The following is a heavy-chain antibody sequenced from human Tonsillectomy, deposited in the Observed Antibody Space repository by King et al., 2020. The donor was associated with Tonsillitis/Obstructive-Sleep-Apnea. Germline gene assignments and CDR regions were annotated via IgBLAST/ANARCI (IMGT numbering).Heavy chain of an antibody. V-gene: IGHV1-2*02. CDR1: GYTFTGYY. CDR3: ASVPAASSHAMYV. D-gene: IGHD6-13*01. J-gene: IGHJ6*02. Sequence: VQLVESGAEVKKPGASVKVSCKAAGYTFTGYYMYWVRQAPGQGLEWMGWINPDSGGTKYAQKFQGRVTMTRDTSISTVYMELSRLRSDDTAVYYCASVPAASSHAMYVWGQGTTVTVSS. CDR2: INPDSGGT.